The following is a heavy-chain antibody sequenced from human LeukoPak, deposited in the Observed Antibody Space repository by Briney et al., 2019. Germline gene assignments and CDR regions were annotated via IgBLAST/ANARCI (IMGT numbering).Heavy chain of an antibody. CDR2: IYYSGSI. CDR3: AREGVGPFDY. V-gene: IGHV4-59*01. CDR1: GGSISSYY. D-gene: IGHD1-26*01. J-gene: IGHJ4*02. Sequence: SETLSLTCTVSGGSISSYYWSWIRQPPGKGLEWIGYIYYSGSINYNPSLKSRVTISVDTSKNQFSLKLSSVTAADTAVYYCAREGVGPFDYWGQGTLVTVSS.